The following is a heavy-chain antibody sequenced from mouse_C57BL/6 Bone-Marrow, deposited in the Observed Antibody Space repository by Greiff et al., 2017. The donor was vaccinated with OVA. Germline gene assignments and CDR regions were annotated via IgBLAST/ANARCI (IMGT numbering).Heavy chain of an antibody. Sequence: VQLVETGGGLVQPGGSRGLSCEGSGFTFSGFWMSWVRQTPGKTLEWIGDINSDGSAINYAPSIKDRFTIFRDNDKSTLYLQMSNVRSEDTATYFCMRYSPEGAMDYWGQGTSVTVSS. V-gene: IGHV11-2*01. CDR3: MRYSPEGAMDY. CDR2: INSDGSAI. J-gene: IGHJ4*01. CDR1: GFTFSGFW.